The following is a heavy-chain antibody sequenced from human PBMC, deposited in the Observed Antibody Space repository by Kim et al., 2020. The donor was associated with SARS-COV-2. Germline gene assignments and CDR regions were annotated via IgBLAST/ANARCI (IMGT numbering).Heavy chain of an antibody. Sequence: SLLLSCPASFFSISDNYLDWVRQAPGKGLEWVGRSRNRARSYTTDYAASVKGRFTLSRDNSKNSLYLQMNSLKIEDTAVYYCVRDGRVVASGYDAFDLWGQGTMVTVSS. CDR3: VRDGRVVASGYDAFDL. CDR1: FFSISDNY. D-gene: IGHD5-12*01. V-gene: IGHV3-72*01. J-gene: IGHJ3*01. CDR2: SRNRARSYTT.